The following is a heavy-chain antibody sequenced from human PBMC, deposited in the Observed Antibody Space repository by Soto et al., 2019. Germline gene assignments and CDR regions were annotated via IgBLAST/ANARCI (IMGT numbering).Heavy chain of an antibody. V-gene: IGHV3-9*01. CDR3: ARDKSSSKEKGAFDI. CDR1: GFRFDDYD. Sequence: EVQLVESGGGLVQPGWSLRLSCVGSGFRFDDYDMNWVRQAPGKGLEWVSSICWHSVRKGYADSVWGRFTISRDNGKNSLYLQMDSLRREDTAFYYCARDKSSSKEKGAFDIWGQGTIVTVSS. D-gene: IGHD6-19*01. CDR2: ICWHSVRK. J-gene: IGHJ3*02.